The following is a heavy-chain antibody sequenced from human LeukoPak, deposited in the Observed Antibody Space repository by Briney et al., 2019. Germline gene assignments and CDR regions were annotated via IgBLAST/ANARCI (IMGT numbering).Heavy chain of an antibody. Sequence: SETLSLTCTVSGGSISSYYWSWIRQPPGKGLEWIGYIYYSGSTNYNPSLKSRVTISVDTSKNQFSLKLSSVTAADTAVYYCARSHLVPAADYYYYYYGMDVWGQGTTVTVSS. D-gene: IGHD2-2*01. V-gene: IGHV4-59*01. CDR3: ARSHLVPAADYYYYYYGMDV. CDR2: IYYSGST. CDR1: GGSISSYY. J-gene: IGHJ6*02.